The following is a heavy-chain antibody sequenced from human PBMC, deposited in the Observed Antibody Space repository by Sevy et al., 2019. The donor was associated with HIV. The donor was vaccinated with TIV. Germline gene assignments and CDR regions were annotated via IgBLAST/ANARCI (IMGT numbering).Heavy chain of an antibody. J-gene: IGHJ5*02. CDR1: GFTFSEYG. CDR3: ARDSDEILRSAFKS. Sequence: GGSLRLSCAASGFTFSEYGMHWVRQAPGKGLEWVAVISHDGRNYKYNADFVKGRFTISRDNSRNTLYLQMNSLRAEDTAIYYCARDSDEILRSAFKSWGQGTLVTVSS. V-gene: IGHV3-30*04. CDR2: ISHDGRNYK. D-gene: IGHD2-15*01.